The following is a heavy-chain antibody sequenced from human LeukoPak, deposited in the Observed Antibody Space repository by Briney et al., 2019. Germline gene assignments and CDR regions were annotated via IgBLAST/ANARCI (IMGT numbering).Heavy chain of an antibody. Sequence: SVKVSCKASGGTFSSYAISWVRQAPGQGLEWMGGIIPIFGTANYAQKFQGRVTITADESTSTAYMELSSLRSEDTAVYYCARGVYGSSWYLSPGGYWFDPWGQGTLVTVSS. CDR3: ARGVYGSSWYLSPGGYWFDP. CDR2: IIPIFGTA. V-gene: IGHV1-69*13. CDR1: GGTFSSYA. J-gene: IGHJ5*02. D-gene: IGHD6-13*01.